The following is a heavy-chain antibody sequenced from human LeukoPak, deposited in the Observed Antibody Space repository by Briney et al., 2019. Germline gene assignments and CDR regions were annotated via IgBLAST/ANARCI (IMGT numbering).Heavy chain of an antibody. CDR3: ARDYSSGWYLEPEAVDV. V-gene: IGHV3-23*01. J-gene: IGHJ6*02. CDR1: GFTFNSYA. D-gene: IGHD6-19*01. Sequence: GGSLRLSCAASGFTFNSYAMSWVRQAPGKGLEWVSVISGTGGSTYYTDSVKGRFTISRDNAKNSLYLQMNSLRAEDTAVYYCARDYSSGWYLEPEAVDVWGQGTTVTVSS. CDR2: ISGTGGST.